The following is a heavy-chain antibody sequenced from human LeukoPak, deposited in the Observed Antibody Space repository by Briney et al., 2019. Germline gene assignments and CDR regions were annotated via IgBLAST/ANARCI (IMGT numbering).Heavy chain of an antibody. CDR1: AGSISSSSYY. V-gene: IGHV4-39*01. D-gene: IGHD7-27*01. J-gene: IGHJ3*02. CDR2: IYYSGST. CDR3: ARRANWGGTFDI. Sequence: SETLSLTCTVSAGSISSSSYYWGWIRQPPGKGLEWIGSIYYSGSTHYNPSLKSRVTISVDTSKNQFSLKLGSVTAADTAVYYCARRANWGGTFDIWGQGTMVTVSS.